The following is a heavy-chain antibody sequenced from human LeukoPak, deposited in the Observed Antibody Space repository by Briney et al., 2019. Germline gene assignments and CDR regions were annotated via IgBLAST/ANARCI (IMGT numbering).Heavy chain of an antibody. V-gene: IGHV4-30-2*01. CDR2: MYNGGST. CDR3: ARGHYNILTGSRYFDY. CDR1: GASIRSGGHS. D-gene: IGHD3-9*01. J-gene: IGHJ4*02. Sequence: SQTLSLTCAVSGASIRSGGHSWSWIRQPPGKGLEWIGNMYNGGSTYYNSSLKSRVTISVDRSKNQFSLKLTSVTAADTAVYYCARGHYNILTGSRYFDYWGQGTLVTVSS.